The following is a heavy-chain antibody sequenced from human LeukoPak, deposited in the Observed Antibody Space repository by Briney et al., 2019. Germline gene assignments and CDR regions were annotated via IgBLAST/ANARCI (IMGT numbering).Heavy chain of an antibody. CDR1: GYSISSGYY. D-gene: IGHD6-13*01. CDR3: ARRLFGKAAFGMWDNWFDP. J-gene: IGHJ5*02. V-gene: IGHV4-38-2*02. CDR2: IHHSGST. Sequence: PSETLSLTCTVSGYSISSGYYWGWIRQPPGKGLEWIGSIHHSGSTYYNPSLKSRVTISVDTSKNQFSLKLSSVTAADTAVYYCARRLFGKAAFGMWDNWFDPWGQGTLVTVSS.